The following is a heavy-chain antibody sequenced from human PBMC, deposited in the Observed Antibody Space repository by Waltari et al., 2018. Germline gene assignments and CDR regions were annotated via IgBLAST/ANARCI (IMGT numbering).Heavy chain of an antibody. J-gene: IGHJ2*01. CDR1: GFTFTSYA. CDR3: ARGLGKEYQLLNDWYFDL. V-gene: IGHV1-8*01. CDR2: MNPNSGNT. Sequence: QVQLVQSGAEVKKPGASVKVSCKASGFTFTSYAMHWVRQAPGQGLEWMGWMNPNSGNTGYATKFQGRVTMTRNTSIRTAYMELSSLRSEDTAVYYCARGLGKEYQLLNDWYFDLWGRGTLVTVSS. D-gene: IGHD2-2*01.